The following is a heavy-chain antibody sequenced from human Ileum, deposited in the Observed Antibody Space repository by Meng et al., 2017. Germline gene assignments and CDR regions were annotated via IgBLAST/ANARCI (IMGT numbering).Heavy chain of an antibody. J-gene: IGHJ4*02. V-gene: IGHV3-23*01. CDR3: AKLLGVSVVIQVDC. CDR1: GFTFSYYA. CDR2: ISGSGDST. D-gene: IGHD3-16*02. Sequence: SGAASGFTFSYYAMSWVRQAPGKGLEWVSAISGSGDSTYYADSVKGRFTISRDNSKNTLYLQMNSLRAEDTAVYYCAKLLGVSVVIQVDCWGQGTLVTVSS.